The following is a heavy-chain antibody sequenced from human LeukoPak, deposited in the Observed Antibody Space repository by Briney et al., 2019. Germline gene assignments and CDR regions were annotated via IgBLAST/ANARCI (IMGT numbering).Heavy chain of an antibody. Sequence: SETLSLTCTVSGGSISSYYWSWIRQPAGKGLGWIGRIYTSGSTNYNPSLKSRVTMSVDTTKNQFSLKLSSVTAADTAVYYCARRGGIPLGAFDFWGQGTVVTVSS. V-gene: IGHV4-4*07. CDR3: ARRGGIPLGAFDF. J-gene: IGHJ3*01. CDR2: IYTSGST. D-gene: IGHD1-26*01. CDR1: GGSISSYY.